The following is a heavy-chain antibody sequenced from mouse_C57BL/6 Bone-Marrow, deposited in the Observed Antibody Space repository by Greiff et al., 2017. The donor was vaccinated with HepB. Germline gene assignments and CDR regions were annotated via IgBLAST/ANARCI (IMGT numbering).Heavy chain of an antibody. CDR3: ARQYYYGSSVWYFDV. V-gene: IGHV5-6*01. J-gene: IGHJ1*03. D-gene: IGHD1-1*01. CDR1: GFTFSSYG. CDR2: ISSGGSYT. Sequence: EVQVVESGGDLVKPGGSLKLSCAASGFTFSSYGMSWVRQTPDKRLEWVATISSGGSYTYYPDSVKGRFTISRDNAKNTLYLQMSSLKSEDTAMYYCARQYYYGSSVWYFDVWGTGTTVTVSS.